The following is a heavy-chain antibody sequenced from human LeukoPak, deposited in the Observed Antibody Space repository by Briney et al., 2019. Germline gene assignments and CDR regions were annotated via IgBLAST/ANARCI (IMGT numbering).Heavy chain of an antibody. D-gene: IGHD6-13*01. CDR3: ARVPMPIAAAGPYYYYYYYMDV. CDR2: ISWNSGSI. CDR1: GFTFDDYA. Sequence: GGSLRLSCAASGFTFDDYAMHWVRQAPGKGLEWVSGISWNSGSIGYADSVKGRFTISRDNAKNSLYLQMNSLRAEDTALYYCARVPMPIAAAGPYYYYYYYMDVWGKGTTVTVSS. J-gene: IGHJ6*03. V-gene: IGHV3-9*01.